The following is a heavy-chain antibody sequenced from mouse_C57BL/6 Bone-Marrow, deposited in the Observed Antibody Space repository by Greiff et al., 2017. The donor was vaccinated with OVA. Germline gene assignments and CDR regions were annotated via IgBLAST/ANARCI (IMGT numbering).Heavy chain of an antibody. CDR3: ARGNYYGSSYPYWYFDV. Sequence: QVQLKQPGAELVKPGASVKMSCKASGYTFTSYWITWVKQRPGQGLEWIGDIYPGSGSTNYNEKFKSKATLTVDTSSSTAYMQLSSLTSEDSAVYYCARGNYYGSSYPYWYFDVWGTGTTVTVSS. CDR1: GYTFTSYW. V-gene: IGHV1-55*01. J-gene: IGHJ1*03. CDR2: IYPGSGST. D-gene: IGHD1-1*01.